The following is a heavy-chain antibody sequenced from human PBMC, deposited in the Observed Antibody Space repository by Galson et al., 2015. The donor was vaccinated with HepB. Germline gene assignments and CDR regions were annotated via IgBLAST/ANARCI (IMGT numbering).Heavy chain of an antibody. CDR1: GDSVSSHSAG. J-gene: IGHJ4*02. D-gene: IGHD7-27*01. Sequence: CAISGDSVSSHSAGSNWIRQSPSRGLEWLGRTYYRSRWSNDYAASVKSRITINPDTSKNQFSLQLNSVTPEDTAVYYCAKSIHLGRGFDSWGQGTLVTVSS. V-gene: IGHV6-1*01. CDR2: TYYRSRWSN. CDR3: AKSIHLGRGFDS.